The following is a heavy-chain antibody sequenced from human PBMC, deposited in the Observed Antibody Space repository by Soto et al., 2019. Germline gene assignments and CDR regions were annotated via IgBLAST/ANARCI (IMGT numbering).Heavy chain of an antibody. J-gene: IGHJ4*02. CDR2: IDPRSGSA. CDR3: ARADSGYGGFDY. D-gene: IGHD5-12*01. CDR1: GYTFTTHY. Sequence: GASVKVSCKASGYTFTTHYIHWVRQAPGQGPEWMGIIDPRSGSAGYAQRFQVSVTMTRDTPTSTFYMELNSLRAEDTAVYYCARADSGYGGFDYWGQGTLVTVSS. V-gene: IGHV1-46*01.